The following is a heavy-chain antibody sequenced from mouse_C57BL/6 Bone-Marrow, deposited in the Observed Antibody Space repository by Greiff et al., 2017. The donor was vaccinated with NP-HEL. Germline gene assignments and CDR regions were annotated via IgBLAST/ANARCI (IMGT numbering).Heavy chain of an antibody. Sequence: DVHLVESGEGLVKPGGSLKLSCAASGFTFSSYAMSWVRQTPEKRLEWVAYISSGGDYIYYADTVKGRFTISRDNARNTLYLQMSSLKSEDTAMYYCTRDLPYYYGSSSFAYWGQGTLVTVSA. V-gene: IGHV5-9-1*02. J-gene: IGHJ3*01. CDR3: TRDLPYYYGSSSFAY. CDR2: ISSGGDYI. CDR1: GFTFSSYA. D-gene: IGHD1-1*01.